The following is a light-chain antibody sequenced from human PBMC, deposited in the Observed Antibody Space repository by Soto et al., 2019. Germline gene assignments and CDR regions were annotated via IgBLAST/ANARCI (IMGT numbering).Light chain of an antibody. V-gene: IGKV3-20*01. CDR3: QQYDSSRCT. CDR1: QTVSSSSLVCQSVSSSC. J-gene: IGKJ1*01. Sequence: EIVLTQSPGTLSLSPGERATLSCRASQTVSSSSLVCQSVSSSCLAWYQQKRGQAPRLLIYGAYSRATGIPGTFSVSGSCTDSTLTISSLEPEACAVDYCQQYDSSRCTVGQVTKVDI. CDR2: GAY.